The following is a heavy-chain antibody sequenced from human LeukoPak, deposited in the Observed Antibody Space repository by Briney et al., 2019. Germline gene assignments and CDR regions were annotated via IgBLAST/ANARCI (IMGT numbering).Heavy chain of an antibody. CDR3: ARSSGYYSSLFYMHV. Sequence: ASVKVSCKASGYTFTSYYMHWVRQAPGQGLEWVGIINPSGDPTTYAQKFQGRVTMTSDMSTSTVYMELSSLRSEDTAVYYCARSSGYYSSLFYMHVWGQGISVTVSS. CDR2: INPSGDPT. J-gene: IGHJ6*03. CDR1: GYTFTSYY. D-gene: IGHD3-22*01. V-gene: IGHV1-46*01.